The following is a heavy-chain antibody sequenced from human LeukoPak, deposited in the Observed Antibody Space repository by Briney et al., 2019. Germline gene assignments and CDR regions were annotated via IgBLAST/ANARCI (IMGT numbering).Heavy chain of an antibody. Sequence: ASVKVSCKASGYTFTGYYMHWVRQAPGQGLEWMGWINPNSGGTNYAQKFQGRVTMTRDTSISTAYMELSRLRSDDTAAYYCARVAGTISLYYYYYMDVWGKGTTVTVSS. CDR3: ARVAGTISLYYYYYMDV. V-gene: IGHV1-2*02. J-gene: IGHJ6*03. D-gene: IGHD6-19*01. CDR2: INPNSGGT. CDR1: GYTFTGYY.